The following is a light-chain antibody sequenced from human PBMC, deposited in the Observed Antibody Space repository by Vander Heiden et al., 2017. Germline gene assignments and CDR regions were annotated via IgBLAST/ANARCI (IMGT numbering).Light chain of an antibody. J-gene: IGLJ3*02. V-gene: IGLV1-47*01. CDR1: SSNIGSNY. CDR3: AAWDDSLSGWV. CDR2: RNN. Sequence: QSVLTQPPSASGTPGQRVTISCSGSSSNIGSNYVYWYQQLPGTAPKLRIYRNNQRPSGVPDRFSGSKSGTSASLEISGLRSEDEADYDCAAWDDSLSGWVFGGGTKMTVL.